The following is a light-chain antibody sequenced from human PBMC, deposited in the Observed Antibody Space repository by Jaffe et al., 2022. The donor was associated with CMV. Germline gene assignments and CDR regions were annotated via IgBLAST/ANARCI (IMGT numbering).Light chain of an antibody. CDR1: NSDVGTYNL. V-gene: IGLV2-23*02. CDR3: CSYAGSSTYV. Sequence: QSALTQPASVSGSPGQSITISCTGTNSDVGTYNLVSWYQHHPGKAPKLIIYEVSKRPSGVSYRFSGSKSGNTASLTISGLQAEDEADYYCCSYAGSSTYVFGTGTKVTVL. J-gene: IGLJ1*01. CDR2: EVS.